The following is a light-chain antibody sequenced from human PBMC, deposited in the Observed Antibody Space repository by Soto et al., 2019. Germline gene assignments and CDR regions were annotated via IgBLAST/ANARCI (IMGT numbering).Light chain of an antibody. Sequence: DVQMTQSPSSLSAFVGDTVTIICRASQNVNNYLNWYQQKPGEAPRLLIYGASNLHSGVPSRFSGSRSGTDFTFTISNLQPEDCATYFCQQTYNTPPITFGQGTRLEIK. CDR2: GAS. CDR3: QQTYNTPPIT. J-gene: IGKJ5*01. V-gene: IGKV1-39*01. CDR1: QNVNNY.